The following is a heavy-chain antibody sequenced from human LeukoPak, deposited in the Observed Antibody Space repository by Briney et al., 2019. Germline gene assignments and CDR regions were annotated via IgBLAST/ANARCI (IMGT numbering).Heavy chain of an antibody. Sequence: PSETLSLTCTVSGGSISSFTYYWGWIRQPPGKGLEWIGSVYYSGSTYYNPSLKSRVTISVDTSKCHFSLKLTSVTAADTAVYYCGTAAAPTACDIWGQGTMVTVSS. CDR2: VYYSGST. CDR1: GGSISSFTYY. D-gene: IGHD2-2*01. CDR3: GTAAAPTACDI. V-gene: IGHV4-39*01. J-gene: IGHJ3*02.